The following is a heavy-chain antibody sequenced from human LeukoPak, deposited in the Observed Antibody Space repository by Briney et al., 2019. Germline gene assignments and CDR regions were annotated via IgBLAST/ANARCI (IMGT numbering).Heavy chain of an antibody. V-gene: IGHV3-23*01. J-gene: IGHJ4*02. CDR3: TKARDDYGVDTIDS. CDR2: IRSSGATT. CDR1: GFTFNNYA. D-gene: IGHD3-3*01. Sequence: GGSLRLSCATSGFTFNNYAMTWVRQAPGKGLEWVSAIRSSGATTYYADSVKGRFTISRDNSKNTVYLQMNSLRAEDTAIYYCTKARDDYGVDTIDSRGQGTLVTVSS.